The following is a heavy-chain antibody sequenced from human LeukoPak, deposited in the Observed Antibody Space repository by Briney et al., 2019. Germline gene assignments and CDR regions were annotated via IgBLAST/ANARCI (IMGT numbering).Heavy chain of an antibody. D-gene: IGHD6-6*01. J-gene: IGHJ6*04. CDR1: GFTFSSYS. V-gene: IGHV3-21*01. Sequence: GGSLRLSCAASGFTFSSYSMNWVRQAPGKGLEWVSSIRSSSSYIYYADSVKGRFTISRDNAKNSLYLQMNSLRAEDTAVYYCARGENLYSGSSDQVMDVWGKGTTVTVSS. CDR3: ARGENLYSGSSDQVMDV. CDR2: IRSSSSYI.